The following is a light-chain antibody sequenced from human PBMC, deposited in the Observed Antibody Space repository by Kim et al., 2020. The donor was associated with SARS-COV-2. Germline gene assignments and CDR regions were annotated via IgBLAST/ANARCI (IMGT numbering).Light chain of an antibody. CDR3: QQNGYYVT. J-gene: IGKJ1*01. CDR2: KAS. CDR1: QSNSNW. V-gene: IGKV1-5*03. Sequence: DIQMTQSPSTLSASVGDRVTITCRASQSNSNWLAWYQQKPGQAPKLLIYKASTLESGVPSRFSGSGSGTEFTLTISSLQPDDFATYYCQQNGYYVTFGQGTKVDIK.